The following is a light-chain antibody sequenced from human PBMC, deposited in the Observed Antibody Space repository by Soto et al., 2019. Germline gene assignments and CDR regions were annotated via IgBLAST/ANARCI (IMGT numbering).Light chain of an antibody. V-gene: IGLV2-14*01. CDR3: SSYTDDTARDVV. J-gene: IGLJ2*01. Sequence: VSDRFSGTKSGNTASLTISGLQADDEAHYYCSSYTDDTARDVVFGGGTKVTVL.